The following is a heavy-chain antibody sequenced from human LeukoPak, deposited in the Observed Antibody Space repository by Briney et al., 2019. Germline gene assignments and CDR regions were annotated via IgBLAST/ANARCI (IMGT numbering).Heavy chain of an antibody. CDR2: ISDNGVRT. J-gene: IGHJ4*02. CDR3: LTSPVATAEGY. Sequence: GGSLRLPCSASGFTFSGYVIYWVRQAPGKGLEYVSAISDNGVRTYYADSVKGRFTISRDNSKNTLYLQMSSLRPEDTAVYYCLTSPVATAEGYWGQGTLVTVSS. D-gene: IGHD6-13*01. CDR1: GFTFSGYV. V-gene: IGHV3-64D*06.